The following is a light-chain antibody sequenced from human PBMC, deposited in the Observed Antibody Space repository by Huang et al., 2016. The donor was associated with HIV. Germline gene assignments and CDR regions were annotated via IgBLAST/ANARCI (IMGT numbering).Light chain of an antibody. V-gene: IGKV3-15*01. Sequence: EIDVTQSPATLSASPGERVTLSCRASQSVGSNLAWYQHKPGQTPRRVIYDASTRAAGIPARFTGSGSGTDFTLTIRSLQSEDFVVYYCQQYNTWPPGAFGQGTRVDIK. CDR3: QQYNTWPPGA. CDR1: QSVGSN. CDR2: DAS. J-gene: IGKJ1*01.